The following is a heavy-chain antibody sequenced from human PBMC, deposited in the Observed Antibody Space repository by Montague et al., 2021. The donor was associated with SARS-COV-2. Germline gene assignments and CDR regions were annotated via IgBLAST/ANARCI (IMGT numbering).Heavy chain of an antibody. D-gene: IGHD3-10*01. CDR3: ARTYYYGSGSYYTYHFDY. V-gene: IGHV2-70*01. Sequence: PALVKPTQTLTLTCTFSGFSLSTSGMCVSWIRQPPGKALEWLALIDWDDDKYYSTSLKTRLTISKYTSKNQVVLTMTNMDPVDTATYYCARTYYYGSGSYYTYHFDYWGQGTLVTVSS. J-gene: IGHJ4*02. CDR1: GFSLSTSGMC. CDR2: IDWDDDK.